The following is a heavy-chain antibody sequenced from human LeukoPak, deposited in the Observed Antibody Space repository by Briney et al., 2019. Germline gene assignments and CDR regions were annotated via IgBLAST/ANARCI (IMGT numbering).Heavy chain of an antibody. CDR2: INHSGST. D-gene: IGHD6-19*01. V-gene: IGHV4-34*01. Sequence: SETLSLTCAVYGGSFSGYYWSWIRPPPGKGLEWIGEINHSGSTNYNPSLKSRVTISVDTSKNQFSLKLSSVTAADTAVYYCASPDGSGWYGYNLYWGQGTLVTVSS. J-gene: IGHJ4*02. CDR3: ASPDGSGWYGYNLY. CDR1: GGSFSGYY.